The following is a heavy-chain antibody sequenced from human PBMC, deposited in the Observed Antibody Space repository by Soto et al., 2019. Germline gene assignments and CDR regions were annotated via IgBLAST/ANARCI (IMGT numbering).Heavy chain of an antibody. D-gene: IGHD3-3*01. CDR3: ARVVEELRVLEWFRDYYYYMDV. J-gene: IGHJ6*03. V-gene: IGHV1-8*01. Sequence: GASVKVSCKASGYTFTSYDINWVRQATGQGLEWMGWMNPNSGNTGYAQKFQGRVTMTRNTSISTAYMELSSLRSEDTAVYYCARVVEELRVLEWFRDYYYYMDVWGKGTTVTVSS. CDR1: GYTFTSYD. CDR2: MNPNSGNT.